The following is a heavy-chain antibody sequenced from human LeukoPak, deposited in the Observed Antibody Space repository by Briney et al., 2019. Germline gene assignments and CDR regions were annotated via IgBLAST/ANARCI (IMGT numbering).Heavy chain of an antibody. D-gene: IGHD2-2*02. J-gene: IGHJ5*02. V-gene: IGHV4-34*01. Sequence: SETLSLTCAVYGGSFSGYYWSWIRQPPGKGLEWIGEINHSGSTNYNPSLKSRVTLSVDTSKNQFSLKLSSVTAADTAVYYCARAPPSIVVVPAAIRRLNWFDPWGQGTLVTVSS. CDR1: GGSFSGYY. CDR2: INHSGST. CDR3: ARAPPSIVVVPAAIRRLNWFDP.